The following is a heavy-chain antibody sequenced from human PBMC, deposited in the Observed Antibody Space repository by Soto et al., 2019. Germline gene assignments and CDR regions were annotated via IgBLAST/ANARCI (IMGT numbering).Heavy chain of an antibody. Sequence: EVQLLESGGGLVQPGGSLRLSCAASGFTFSSYAMSWVRQAPGKGLEWVSAISGSGGSTYYADSVKGRFTISRDNSKNTVYLQMNSLRAEETAVYYCAISGGSYPDYWGQGTLVTVSS. CDR1: GFTFSSYA. CDR2: ISGSGGST. J-gene: IGHJ4*02. D-gene: IGHD1-26*01. V-gene: IGHV3-23*01. CDR3: AISGGSYPDY.